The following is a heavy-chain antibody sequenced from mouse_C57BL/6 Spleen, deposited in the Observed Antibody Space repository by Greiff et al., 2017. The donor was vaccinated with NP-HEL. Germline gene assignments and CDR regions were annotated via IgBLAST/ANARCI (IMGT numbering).Heavy chain of an antibody. CDR2: IYPGDGDT. D-gene: IGHD2-1*01. J-gene: IGHJ3*01. Sequence: QVQLKESGPELVKPGASVKISCKASGYAFSSSWMNWVKQRPGKGLEWIGRIYPGDGDTNYNGKFKGKATLTADKSSSTAYMQLSSLTSEDSAVYFCARWGNRFAYWGQGTLVTVSA. CDR3: ARWGNRFAY. V-gene: IGHV1-82*01. CDR1: GYAFSSSW.